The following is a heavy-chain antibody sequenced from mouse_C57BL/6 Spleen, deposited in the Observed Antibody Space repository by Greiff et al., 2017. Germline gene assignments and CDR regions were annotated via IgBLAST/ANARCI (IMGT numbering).Heavy chain of an antibody. CDR3: GRGGDGDNFDY. CDR1: GFNINDYY. D-gene: IGHD2-13*01. CDR2: IDPEDGET. Sequence: VQLQQSGAELVKPGASVKLSCTASGFNINDYYMHWVKQRTEQGLEWIGRIDPEDGETKYAPKFKGKATLTADTSSNTAYLQLSSLTSEDTAVYYCGRGGDGDNFDYWGQGTTLTVSS. J-gene: IGHJ2*01. V-gene: IGHV14-2*01.